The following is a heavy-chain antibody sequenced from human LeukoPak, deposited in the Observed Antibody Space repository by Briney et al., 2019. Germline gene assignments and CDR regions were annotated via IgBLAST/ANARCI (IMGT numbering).Heavy chain of an antibody. V-gene: IGHV4-34*01. Sequence: PSETLSLTCTVSGGSISSYYWSWIRQPPGKGLEWIGEINHSGSTNYNPSLKSRVTISVDTSKNQFSLKLSSVTAADTAVYYCARGLYCSGGSCYRAFDIWGQGTMVTVSS. CDR2: INHSGST. CDR3: ARGLYCSGGSCYRAFDI. D-gene: IGHD2-15*01. J-gene: IGHJ3*02. CDR1: GGSISSYY.